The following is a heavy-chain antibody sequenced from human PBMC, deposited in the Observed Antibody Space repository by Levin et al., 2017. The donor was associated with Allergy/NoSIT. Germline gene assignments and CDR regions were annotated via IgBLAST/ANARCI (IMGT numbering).Heavy chain of an antibody. CDR3: ARGGIADRLGY. V-gene: IGHV4-34*01. CDR2: INHSGST. D-gene: IGHD6-6*01. Sequence: SETLSLTCAVYGGSFSGYYWTWIRQPPGKGLEWIGEINHSGSTSYSPSLKSRVTISVYTSKNQFSLKLSSVTAADTAVYYCARGGIADRLGYWGQGTLVTVSA. J-gene: IGHJ4*02. CDR1: GGSFSGYY.